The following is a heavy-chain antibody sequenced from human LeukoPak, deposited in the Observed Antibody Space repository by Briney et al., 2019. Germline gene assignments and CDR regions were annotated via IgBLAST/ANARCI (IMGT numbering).Heavy chain of an antibody. V-gene: IGHV4-4*07. CDR1: GGSVSDYY. J-gene: IGHJ6*03. Sequence: PSETLSLTCTVSGGSVSDYYWSWIRQPAGKGLEWIGRIYTSGGTNYNPSLKSRVTMSVDTSKNQFSLKLSSVTAADTAVYYCARGTVSTDYYYYYYMDVWGKGTTVTISS. CDR2: IYTSGGT. D-gene: IGHD2/OR15-2a*01. CDR3: ARGTVSTDYYYYYYMDV.